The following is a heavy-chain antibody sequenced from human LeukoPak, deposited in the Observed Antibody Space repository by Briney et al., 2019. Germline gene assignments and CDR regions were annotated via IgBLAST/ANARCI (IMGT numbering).Heavy chain of an antibody. J-gene: IGHJ3*02. CDR2: ISYSGST. CDR1: GGSISSYY. D-gene: IGHD4-17*01. CDR3: ASLRTTVTSAAFDI. Sequence: SETLSLICTVWGGSISSYYWGWLRQPPGKGMEWVGYISYSGSTNYNPSLKSRVTISVDTSKNQFSLKLTSVTAADTAVYYCASLRTTVTSAAFDIWGQGTVVTVSS. V-gene: IGHV4-59*08.